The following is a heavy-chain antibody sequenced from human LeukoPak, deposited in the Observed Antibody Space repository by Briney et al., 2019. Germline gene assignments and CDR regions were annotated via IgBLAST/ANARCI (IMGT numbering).Heavy chain of an antibody. CDR3: ARGGSMIFGVLND. V-gene: IGHV1-2*06. CDR2: IDPNRGGT. Sequence: ASVKVSCKASGYTFTAYYIHWVRQAPGQGLEWMGRIDPNRGGTNYAQRFQGRVTMTRDTSISTAYMELSRLRSDDTALYYCARGGSMIFGVLNDWGQGARVTVSS. CDR1: GYTFTAYY. J-gene: IGHJ4*02. D-gene: IGHD3/OR15-3a*01.